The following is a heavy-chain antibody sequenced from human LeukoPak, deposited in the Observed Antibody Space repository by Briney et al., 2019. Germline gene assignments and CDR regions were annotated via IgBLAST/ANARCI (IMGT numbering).Heavy chain of an antibody. CDR1: GYSFTSCW. V-gene: IGHV5-51*01. Sequence: GESLKSSCKGSGYSFTSCWIGWLRQMPGKGLEWMGSIYPGDSDTRYSPSFQGQVTISADKTISTAYLQWSSLKASDTAMYYCARLNRGIVVVVAAVFDYWGQGTLVTASS. D-gene: IGHD2-15*01. CDR3: ARLNRGIVVVVAAVFDY. CDR2: IYPGDSDT. J-gene: IGHJ4*02.